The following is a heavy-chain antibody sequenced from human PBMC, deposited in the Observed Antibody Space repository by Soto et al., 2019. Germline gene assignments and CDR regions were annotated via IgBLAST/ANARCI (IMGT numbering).Heavy chain of an antibody. V-gene: IGHV2-5*02. CDR3: AHRVLRTVFGLVTTTAIYFDF. Sequence: QITLNESGPTVVRPTETLTLTCRFSGFSLTTSGEGVGWIRQSPGKAPEWLALIYWDDDKRYSASLKSRPTITKDTSKNQVVLTVSDLDPTDTATYYCAHRVLRTVFGLVTTTAIYFDFWGQGPPVAVSS. D-gene: IGHD3-3*01. CDR1: GFSLTTSGEG. J-gene: IGHJ4*02. CDR2: IYWDDDK.